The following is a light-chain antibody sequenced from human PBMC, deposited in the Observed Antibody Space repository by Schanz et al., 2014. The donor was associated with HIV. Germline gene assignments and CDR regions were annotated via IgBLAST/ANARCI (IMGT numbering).Light chain of an antibody. Sequence: QSALTQPPSASGSPGQSVTISCTGTSSDIGSYSVVSWYQQQPGKAPKVVLYEVSKRPSGVSNRFSGSKSGSTASLTISGLQSEDEAFYYCGSFTTSSTWVFGGGTKLTVL. J-gene: IGLJ3*02. CDR3: GSFTTSSTWV. V-gene: IGLV2-14*02. CDR2: EVS. CDR1: SSDIGSYSV.